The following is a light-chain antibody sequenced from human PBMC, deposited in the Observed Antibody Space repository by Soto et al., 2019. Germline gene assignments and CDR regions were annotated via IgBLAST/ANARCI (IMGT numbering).Light chain of an antibody. V-gene: IGKV3-20*01. CDR2: GAS. J-gene: IGKJ1*01. CDR1: QNIRTN. CDR3: PQYGSSPGP. Sequence: IVMTQSPATLSVSPVERATFSCMASQNIRTNLAWYQQKPGQVPRLLIYGASSRATGIPDRFSGSGSGTDFTLTISRLEPEDFAVYYCPQYGSSPGPFGQGTKVDIK.